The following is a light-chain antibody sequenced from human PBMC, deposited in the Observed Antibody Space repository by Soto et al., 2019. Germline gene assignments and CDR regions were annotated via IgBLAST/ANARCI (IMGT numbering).Light chain of an antibody. CDR1: QDITNY. J-gene: IGKJ4*01. Sequence: DIQMTQSPSSLSASVGDRVTLTCQASQDITNYLNWYQQKPGKAPKLLIYDASNLETGVPSRFSGSASGTDFSLTISSLQPEDIATYYCQQYDNLPLTFGGGTKWIS. V-gene: IGKV1-33*01. CDR3: QQYDNLPLT. CDR2: DAS.